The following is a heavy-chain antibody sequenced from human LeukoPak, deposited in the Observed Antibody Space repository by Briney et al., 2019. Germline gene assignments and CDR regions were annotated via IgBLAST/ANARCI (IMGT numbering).Heavy chain of an antibody. CDR3: ARSITMVRGVIYYYYYYGMDV. Sequence: SETLSLTCTVSGASITSYHWSWIRQPAGKGLEWIGRMFYSGNTDYNPSLKSRLTMLIDTSKNQFSLKLSSVTAADTAVYYCARSITMVRGVIYYYYYYGMDVWGQGTTVTVSS. D-gene: IGHD3-10*01. CDR2: MFYSGNT. CDR1: GASITSYH. J-gene: IGHJ6*02. V-gene: IGHV4-4*07.